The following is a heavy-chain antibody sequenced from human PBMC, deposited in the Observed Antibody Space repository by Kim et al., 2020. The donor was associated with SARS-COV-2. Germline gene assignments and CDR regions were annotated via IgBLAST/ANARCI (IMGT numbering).Heavy chain of an antibody. V-gene: IGHV3-9*01. CDR3: AKDMRFGEFHYFDY. CDR1: GFTFDDYA. Sequence: GGSLRLSCAASGFTFDDYAMHWVRQAPGKGLEWVSGISWNSGSIGYADSVKGRFTISRDNAKNSLYLQMNSLRAEDTALYYCAKDMRFGEFHYFDYWGQGTLVTVSS. CDR2: ISWNSGSI. D-gene: IGHD3-10*01. J-gene: IGHJ4*02.